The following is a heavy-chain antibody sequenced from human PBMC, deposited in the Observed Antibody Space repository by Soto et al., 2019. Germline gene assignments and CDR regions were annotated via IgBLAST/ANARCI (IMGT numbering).Heavy chain of an antibody. V-gene: IGHV3-30*04. D-gene: IGHD3-22*01. CDR2: ITRDGYNK. CDR1: GFIFKNYA. Sequence: PGGSLSLSCAFSGFIFKNYALNWVRQAPGKGLERLASITRDGYNKYYADSVKGRFTISRDNSKNTLSLQMTALRVEDSSVYYCTNSSGGSSSVGMDYWGPGTLVTSPQ. CDR3: TNSSGGSSSVGMDY. J-gene: IGHJ4*02.